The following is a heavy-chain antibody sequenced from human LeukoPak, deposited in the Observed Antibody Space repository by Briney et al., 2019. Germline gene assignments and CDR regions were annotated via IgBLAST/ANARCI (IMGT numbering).Heavy chain of an antibody. CDR2: ISGSGGST. Sequence: GGSLRLSCAASGFTFSSYAMSWVRQAPGKGLEWVSAISGSGGSTYYADSVKGRFTISRDNSKNTLYLQMNSLRAEDTAVYYCARAVAGTEGGGYWGQGTLVTVSS. CDR3: ARAVAGTEGGGY. CDR1: GFTFSSYA. J-gene: IGHJ4*02. V-gene: IGHV3-23*01. D-gene: IGHD6-19*01.